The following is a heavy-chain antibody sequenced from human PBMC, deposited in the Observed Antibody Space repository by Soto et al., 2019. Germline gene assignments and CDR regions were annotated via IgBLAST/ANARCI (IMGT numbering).Heavy chain of an antibody. CDR2: IKQDGSEK. V-gene: IGHV3-7*01. CDR1: GFTFSTYW. J-gene: IGHJ4*02. D-gene: IGHD3-3*01. CDR3: ARTPPFLDFDY. Sequence: EVQLVESGGGLDQPGGSLRLSCAASGFTFSTYWMSWVRQAPGKGLEWVANIKQDGSEKYYVDSVKGRFTISRDNAKNSLYLQMYSLRAEDSAVYYCARTPPFLDFDYWGQGTLVTVSS.